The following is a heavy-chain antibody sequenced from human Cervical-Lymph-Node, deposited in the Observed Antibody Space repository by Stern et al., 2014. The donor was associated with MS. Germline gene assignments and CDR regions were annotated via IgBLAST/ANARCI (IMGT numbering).Heavy chain of an antibody. Sequence: VQLVQSGAEVKKPGESLKISCQASEDTFSNNWIGWVRQLPGKGLEFMGIIYPGDSDTRYSPSFRGPVTISADKSPATAYLQWSSLKASDTAIYYCARVSGSSFDSWGQGSLVTVSS. CDR3: ARVSGSSFDS. CDR2: IYPGDSDT. J-gene: IGHJ4*02. V-gene: IGHV5-51*03. CDR1: EDTFSNNW. D-gene: IGHD1-1*01.